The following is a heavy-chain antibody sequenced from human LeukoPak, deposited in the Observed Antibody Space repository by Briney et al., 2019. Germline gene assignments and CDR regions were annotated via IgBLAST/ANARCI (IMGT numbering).Heavy chain of an antibody. J-gene: IGHJ3*02. CDR3: AREIFNGFDI. Sequence: GGSLRLSCAVSGFTFSSYAMTWVRQAPGKGLEWVSAISGSGGNTYYADSVKGRFTISRDNSNHTLFLQMNSLRAEDTAVYYCAREIFNGFDIWGQGTMVTVSS. V-gene: IGHV3-23*01. CDR2: ISGSGGNT. CDR1: GFTFSSYA.